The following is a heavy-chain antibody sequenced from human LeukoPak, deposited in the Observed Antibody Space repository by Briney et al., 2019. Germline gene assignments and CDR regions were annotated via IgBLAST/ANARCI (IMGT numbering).Heavy chain of an antibody. CDR3: AGKGALYYYYYMDV. Sequence: ASVKVSCKASGYTFTGYYMHWVRQAPGQGLEWMGWINPNSGGTNYAQKFQGRVTMTRDTSISTAYMELSRLRSDDTGVYYCAGKGALYYYYYMDVWGKGTTVTVSS. CDR1: GYTFTGYY. V-gene: IGHV1-2*02. J-gene: IGHJ6*03. CDR2: INPNSGGT. D-gene: IGHD1-26*01.